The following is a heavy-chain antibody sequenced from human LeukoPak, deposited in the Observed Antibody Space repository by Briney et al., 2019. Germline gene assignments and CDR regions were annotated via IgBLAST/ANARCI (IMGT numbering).Heavy chain of an antibody. D-gene: IGHD4-17*01. V-gene: IGHV4-30-2*01. J-gene: IGHJ6*02. Sequence: PSETLSATCAVSGGSISSGGYSWSWIRQPPGKGLEWIGYIYHSGSTYYNPSLKSRVTISVDRSKNQFSLKRSSVTAADTAVYYCARRATYGDYADGMDVWGQGTTVTVSS. CDR1: GGSISSGGYS. CDR2: IYHSGST. CDR3: ARRATYGDYADGMDV.